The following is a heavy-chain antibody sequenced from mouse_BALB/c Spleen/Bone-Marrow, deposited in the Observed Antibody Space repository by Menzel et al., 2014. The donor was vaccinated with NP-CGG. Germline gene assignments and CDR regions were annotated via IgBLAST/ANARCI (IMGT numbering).Heavy chain of an antibody. Sequence: VQLQQSGPGLVQPSQSLSITCTVSGFSLINYDVHWVRQSPGEGPEWLGVIWSGGSTDYNAAFISRLSISKDNSKSQVFFKMNSLQANDTAIYYRATYILYVMDYWGQGTSVTVSS. CDR3: ATYILYVMDY. V-gene: IGHV2-2*02. CDR1: GFSLINYD. CDR2: IWSGGST. J-gene: IGHJ4*01.